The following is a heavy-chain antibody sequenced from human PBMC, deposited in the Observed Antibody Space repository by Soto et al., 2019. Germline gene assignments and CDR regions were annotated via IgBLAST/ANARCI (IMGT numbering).Heavy chain of an antibody. D-gene: IGHD3-3*01. CDR1: GFTFSSYA. J-gene: IGHJ5*02. V-gene: IGHV3-23*01. CDR3: AKDRSGYDFWSGYYRGGSDWFDP. CDR2: ISGSGGST. Sequence: GGSLRLSCAASGFTFSSYAMSWVRQAPGKGLEWVSAISGSGGSTYYADSVKGRFTISRDNSKNTLYLQMNSLRAEDTAVYYCAKDRSGYDFWSGYYRGGSDWFDPWGQGTLVTVSS.